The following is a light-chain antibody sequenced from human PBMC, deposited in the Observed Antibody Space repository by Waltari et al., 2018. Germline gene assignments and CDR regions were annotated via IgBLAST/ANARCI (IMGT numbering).Light chain of an antibody. CDR3: GTWDASLGGI. CDR1: SSKIGNNY. CDR2: ENN. J-gene: IGLJ1*01. Sequence: QSVLPQPPSVSAAPGQTVTISCSADSSKIGNNYVSWYQHFPGTAPNLLIYENNRRPSGIPDRFSGSKSGTSATLGITGLQTGDEADYYCGTWDASLGGIFGTGTKVTVL. V-gene: IGLV1-51*02.